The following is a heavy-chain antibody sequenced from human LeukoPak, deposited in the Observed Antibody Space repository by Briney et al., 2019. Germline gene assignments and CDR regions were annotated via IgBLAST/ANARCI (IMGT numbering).Heavy chain of an antibody. D-gene: IGHD3-10*01. CDR2: IYYSGST. CDR3: ARLTMENYYFDY. J-gene: IGHJ4*02. CDR1: GASISSYY. V-gene: IGHV4-59*01. Sequence: PSETLSLTCSVSGASISSYYWSWIRQPPGKGLEWIAYIYYSGSTNYNTSLKSRVTISVDTSKNQFSLKLSSVTAADTAVYYCARLTMENYYFDYWGQGTLVTVSS.